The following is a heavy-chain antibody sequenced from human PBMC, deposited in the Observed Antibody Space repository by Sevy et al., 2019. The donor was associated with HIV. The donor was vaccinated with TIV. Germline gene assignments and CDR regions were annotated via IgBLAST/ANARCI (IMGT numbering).Heavy chain of an antibody. CDR1: GYRLSQLS. J-gene: IGHJ4*02. CDR3: ATTKDYYEGSGSPFDY. CDR2: FDPEDDET. D-gene: IGHD3-22*01. Sequence: ASVKVSCKVSGYRLSQLSMHWVRQAPGKGLEWMGSFDPEDDETIYADNFQGRVAMTEDTSTDTAYMELSTLRSEDTAVYYCATTKDYYEGSGSPFDYWGQGTLVTVSS. V-gene: IGHV1-24*01.